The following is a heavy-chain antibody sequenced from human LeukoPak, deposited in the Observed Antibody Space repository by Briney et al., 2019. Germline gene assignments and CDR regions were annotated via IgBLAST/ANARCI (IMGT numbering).Heavy chain of an antibody. D-gene: IGHD2-21*01. CDR1: GFTFSRHH. Sequence: GGSLRLSCSASGFTFSRHHMTWVRQAPGKGLEWVSSISATSTFIEDADSVKGRFTISRDNAKNSVYLQMDSLKDEDTAVYYCATIPTGGLVRAGVIDVWGQGTTVTVSS. V-gene: IGHV3-21*01. CDR3: ATIPTGGLVRAGVIDV. J-gene: IGHJ6*02. CDR2: ISATSTFI.